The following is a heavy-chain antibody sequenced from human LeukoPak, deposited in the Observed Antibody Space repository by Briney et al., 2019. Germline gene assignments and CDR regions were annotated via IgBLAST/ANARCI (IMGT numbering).Heavy chain of an antibody. CDR3: ARVGTAMVKFGY. D-gene: IGHD5-18*01. Sequence: ASVKVSCKASGYTFTGYHMHWVRQAPGQGLEWMGWINPNSGGTNYAQKFQGRVTMTRDTSISTAYMELSRLRSDDTAVYYCARVGTAMVKFGYWGQGTLVTVSS. J-gene: IGHJ4*02. V-gene: IGHV1-2*02. CDR1: GYTFTGYH. CDR2: INPNSGGT.